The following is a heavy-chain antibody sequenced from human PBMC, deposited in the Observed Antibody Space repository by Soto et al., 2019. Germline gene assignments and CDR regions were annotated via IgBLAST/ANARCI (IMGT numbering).Heavy chain of an antibody. Sequence: QVQLVESGGGVVQPGRSLRLSCAASGFTFSTYGMHWVRQAPGKGLEWVAVISYDGSNKYYADSVKGRFTISRDNSINTLDVQMDRLRAEDTAVYYCAKERLLFVWLQGVDYWGQGTLVTVSS. CDR3: AKERLLFVWLQGVDY. CDR1: GFTFSTYG. D-gene: IGHD3-9*01. J-gene: IGHJ4*02. CDR2: ISYDGSNK. V-gene: IGHV3-30*18.